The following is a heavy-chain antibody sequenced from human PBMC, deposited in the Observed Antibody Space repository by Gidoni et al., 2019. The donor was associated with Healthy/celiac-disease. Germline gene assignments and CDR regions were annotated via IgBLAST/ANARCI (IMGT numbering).Heavy chain of an antibody. CDR1: GFTFSSYS. V-gene: IGHV3-21*01. Sequence: EVQLVESGGGLVKPGGSLRLSCAASGFTFSSYSMNWVRQAPGKGLEWVSSISSSSSYINYADSVKGRFTISRDNAKNSLYLQMNSLRAEDTAGYYCARGPVAVSGWGGTFDYWGQGTLVTVSS. CDR3: ARGPVAVSGWGGTFDY. J-gene: IGHJ4*02. D-gene: IGHD3-16*01. CDR2: ISSSSSYI.